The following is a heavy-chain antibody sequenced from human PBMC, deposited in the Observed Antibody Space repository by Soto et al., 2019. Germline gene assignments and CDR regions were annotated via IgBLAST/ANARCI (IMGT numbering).Heavy chain of an antibody. CDR1: GYSFTSYW. CDR3: ARLGGSCSSTKCYGGGDY. CDR2: ISPGDSDT. V-gene: IGHV5-51*03. J-gene: IGHJ4*02. Sequence: EVQLVQSGAEVKKPGESLKISCKGSGYSFTSYWIGWVRQMPGKGLELMGSISPGDSDTRYSPSLQGQVTISADKSISTASLQWSSLKASDTAMYYCARLGGSCSSTKCYGGGDYWGQGTQVTVSS. D-gene: IGHD2-2*01.